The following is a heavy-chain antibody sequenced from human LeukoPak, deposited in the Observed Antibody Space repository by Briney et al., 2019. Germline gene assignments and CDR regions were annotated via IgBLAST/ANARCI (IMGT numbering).Heavy chain of an antibody. J-gene: IGHJ4*02. Sequence: SETLSLTCVVYGGSFSGNYWSWIRQPPGKGLEWMGEINNSGSTNYNPSLKSRFTISVKTTKNQFSLKLSALTAADTAVYYCARGYKRGSYYNYWGQGTLVTVSS. D-gene: IGHD3-16*01. CDR1: GGSFSGNY. V-gene: IGHV4-34*01. CDR2: INNSGST. CDR3: ARGYKRGSYYNY.